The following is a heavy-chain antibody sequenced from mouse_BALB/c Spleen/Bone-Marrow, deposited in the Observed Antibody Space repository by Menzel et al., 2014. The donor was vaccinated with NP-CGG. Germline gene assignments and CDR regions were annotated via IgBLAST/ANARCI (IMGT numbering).Heavy chain of an antibody. V-gene: IGHV1-7*01. J-gene: IGHJ4*01. CDR3: ARYGNFLAMDY. CDR2: ISPTTGYT. Sequence: VQLQHSGAELAKPGASVKMSCKASGYTFSSYWMHWVKQRPGQGLEWIGYISPTTGYTEYSQKFKDKATLTADKSSSTAYMQLSSLTSEDSAVYYCARYGNFLAMDYWGQGTSVTVSS. CDR1: GYTFSSYW. D-gene: IGHD1-1*01.